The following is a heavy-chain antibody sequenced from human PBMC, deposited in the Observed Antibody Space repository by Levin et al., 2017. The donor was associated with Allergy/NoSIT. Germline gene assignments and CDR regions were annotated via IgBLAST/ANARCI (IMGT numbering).Heavy chain of an antibody. J-gene: IGHJ4*02. CDR3: ARAVGSSWYGD. CDR1: GFTFSSYW. Sequence: QSGGSLRLSCAASGFTFSSYWMHWVRQAPGKGLVWVSRINSDGSSTSYADSVKGRFTISRDNTKNTLYLQMNSLRAEDTAVYYCARAVGSSWYGDWGQGTLVTVSS. CDR2: INSDGSST. V-gene: IGHV3-74*01. D-gene: IGHD6-13*01.